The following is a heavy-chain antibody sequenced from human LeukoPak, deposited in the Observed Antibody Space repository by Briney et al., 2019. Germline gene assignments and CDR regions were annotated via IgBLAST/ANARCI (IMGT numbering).Heavy chain of an antibody. Sequence: PSETLSLTCTVSGGSISSGGYYWSWIRQPPGKGLEWIGYIYHSGSTYYNPSLKSRVTISVDRSKNQFSLKLSSVTAADTAVYYCARRRVLQWLVPITKTPTFDPWGQGTLVTVSS. CDR2: IYHSGST. V-gene: IGHV4-30-2*01. D-gene: IGHD6-19*01. CDR3: ARRRVLQWLVPITKTPTFDP. CDR1: GGSISSGGYY. J-gene: IGHJ5*02.